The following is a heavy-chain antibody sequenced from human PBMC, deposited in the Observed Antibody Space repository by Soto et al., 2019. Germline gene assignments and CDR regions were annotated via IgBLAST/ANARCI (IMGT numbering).Heavy chain of an antibody. CDR3: ARSVVVPAAMGWFDP. Sequence: EASVKVSCKASGGTFSSYTISWVRQAPGQGLEWMGRIIPILGIANYAQKFQGRVTITADKSTSTAYMELSSLRSEDTAVYYCARSVVVPAAMGWFDPWGQGTLVTVSS. J-gene: IGHJ5*02. D-gene: IGHD2-2*01. CDR1: GGTFSSYT. CDR2: IIPILGIA. V-gene: IGHV1-69*02.